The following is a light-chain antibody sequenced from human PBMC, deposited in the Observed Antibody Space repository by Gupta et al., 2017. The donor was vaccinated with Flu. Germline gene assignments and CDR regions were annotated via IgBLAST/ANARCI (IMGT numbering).Light chain of an antibody. CDR3: QHRSNWPPLT. J-gene: IGKJ4*01. V-gene: IGKV3-11*01. Sequence: VVLTQSPATLSLSPGDRATLSCRASQSVTSQLAWYQQKPGLAPRLLIYDTSNRATDIPPRFSGSGSGTDFTLTISIREPEDFAVYYCQHRSNWPPLTFGGGTKVEIK. CDR2: DTS. CDR1: QSVTSQ.